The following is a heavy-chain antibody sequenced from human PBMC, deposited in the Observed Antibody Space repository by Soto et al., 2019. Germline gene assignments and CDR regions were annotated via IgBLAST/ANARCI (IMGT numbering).Heavy chain of an antibody. D-gene: IGHD2-21*02. CDR2: IFPADSDT. V-gene: IGHV5-51*01. CDR3: APILRGNWFDP. Sequence: PGESLKISCKGSGYSFTTSWIGWVRQMPGKGLEWMGIIFPADSDTRYTPAFQGKVTTSADKSISTAYLQWSSLKASDSAMYYCAPILRGNWFDPWGQENLVTVSS. J-gene: IGHJ5*02. CDR1: GYSFTTSW.